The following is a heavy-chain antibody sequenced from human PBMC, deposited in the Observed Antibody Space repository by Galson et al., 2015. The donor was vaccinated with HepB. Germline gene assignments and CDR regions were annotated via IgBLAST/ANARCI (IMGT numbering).Heavy chain of an antibody. D-gene: IGHD5-18*01. V-gene: IGHV4-30-4*07. Sequence: TLSLTCAVSGGSISSGGYSWSWIRQPPGKGLEWIGYISYSGSTHYNPSLKSRVTISVDTSKNQFSLKLSSVTAADTAVYYCARAEYSYGPFDYWGQGTLVTVSS. CDR2: ISYSGST. CDR3: ARAEYSYGPFDY. CDR1: GGSISSGGYS. J-gene: IGHJ4*02.